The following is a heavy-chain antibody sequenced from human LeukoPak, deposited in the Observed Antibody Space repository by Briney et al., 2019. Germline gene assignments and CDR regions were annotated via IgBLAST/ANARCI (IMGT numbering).Heavy chain of an antibody. CDR3: ARTAARRFDY. V-gene: IGHV1-46*01. CDR1: GYTFTSYF. Sequence: ASVKVSCKASGYTFTSYFMHWVRQAPGQGLEWMGIINPTGGSTTYAQKFQGRVTMTRDTSTSTVYMELSSLRSDDTAVYYCARTAARRFDYWGQGTLVTVSS. D-gene: IGHD6-6*01. CDR2: INPTGGST. J-gene: IGHJ4*02.